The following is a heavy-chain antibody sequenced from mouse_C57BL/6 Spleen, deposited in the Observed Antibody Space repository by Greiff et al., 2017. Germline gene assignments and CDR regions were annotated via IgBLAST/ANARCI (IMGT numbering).Heavy chain of an antibody. Sequence: VQLQQSGPELVKPGASVKISCKASGYAFSSSWMNWVKQRPGKGLEWIGRIYPGDGDTNYNGKFKGKATLTADKSSSTAYMQLSSLTSEDSAVYFCARDTTVVASFDYWGQGTTLTVSS. D-gene: IGHD1-1*01. CDR1: GYAFSSSW. CDR3: ARDTTVVASFDY. J-gene: IGHJ2*01. CDR2: IYPGDGDT. V-gene: IGHV1-82*01.